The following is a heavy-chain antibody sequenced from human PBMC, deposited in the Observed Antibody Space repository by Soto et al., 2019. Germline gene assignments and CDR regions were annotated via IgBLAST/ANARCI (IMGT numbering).Heavy chain of an antibody. CDR2: ISYDGSNK. Sequence: QVQLVESGGGVVQPGRSLRLSCAASGFTFSSYAMHWVRQAPGKGLEWVAVISYDGSNKYYADSVKGRFTISRDNSKNTLYLQMNSLRAEDTAVYYCARGSEDSSGYPDAFDIWGQGTMVTVSS. J-gene: IGHJ3*02. CDR3: ARGSEDSSGYPDAFDI. D-gene: IGHD3-22*01. CDR1: GFTFSSYA. V-gene: IGHV3-30-3*01.